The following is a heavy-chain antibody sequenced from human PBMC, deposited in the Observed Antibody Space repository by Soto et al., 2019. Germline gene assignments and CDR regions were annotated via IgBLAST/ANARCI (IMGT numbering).Heavy chain of an antibody. V-gene: IGHV1-69*08. D-gene: IGHD2-2*01. CDR2: IIPVFGIA. Sequence: QVQLVQSGAEVKKPGSSVKVSCKASGGTFSRYSFTWVRQAPGHGLEWMGRIIPVFGIASYAQKFQGRVTITADKSTSTAYMELSSLRYEDTAVYYCAREDRDRETGLVPAAIDGMDVWGQGTTGTVSS. CDR3: AREDRDRETGLVPAAIDGMDV. CDR1: GGTFSRYS. J-gene: IGHJ6*02.